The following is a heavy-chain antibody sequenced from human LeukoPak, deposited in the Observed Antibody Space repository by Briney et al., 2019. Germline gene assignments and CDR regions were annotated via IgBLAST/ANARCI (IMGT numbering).Heavy chain of an antibody. CDR3: ARSYCSGGSCYSRYYYYMDV. J-gene: IGHJ6*03. Sequence: ASVKVSCKASGYTFTSYDINWVRQATGQGLEWMGWMNPNSGNTGYAQKFQGRVTMTRNTSISTAYMELSSLRSEDTAVYYCARSYCSGGSCYSRYYYYMDVWGKGTTVTVPS. V-gene: IGHV1-8*01. CDR2: MNPNSGNT. CDR1: GYTFTSYD. D-gene: IGHD2-15*01.